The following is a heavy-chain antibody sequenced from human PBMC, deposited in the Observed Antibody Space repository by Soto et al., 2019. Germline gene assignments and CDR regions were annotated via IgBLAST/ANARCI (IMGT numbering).Heavy chain of an antibody. V-gene: IGHV4-30-2*01. CDR2: IYYSGTT. J-gene: IGHJ6*02. CDR3: ARGHYYYGMDV. Sequence: SETLSLTCTVSNGSVSSGTYSWSWVRQPPGKGLEWIGYIYYSGTTYYTPSLKSRLTMSMDRANDHFSLDLTSVTAADTAVYFCARGHYYYGMDVWGQGITVTVSS. CDR1: NGSVSSGTYS.